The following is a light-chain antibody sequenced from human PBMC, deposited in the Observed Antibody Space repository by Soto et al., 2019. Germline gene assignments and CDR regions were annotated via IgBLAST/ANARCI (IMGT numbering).Light chain of an antibody. V-gene: IGKV3-20*01. J-gene: IGKJ2*01. CDR2: GAS. Sequence: EIVLTQSPGTLSLSPGERATFSFIASQSVSSSYLACYPQKPGQATRLLINGASSRATGIPVRFSGSGSGTDSTINISRLEPEDSAVYYCPQYCNSGYTCGQATELEIK. CDR1: QSVSSSY. CDR3: PQYCNSGYT.